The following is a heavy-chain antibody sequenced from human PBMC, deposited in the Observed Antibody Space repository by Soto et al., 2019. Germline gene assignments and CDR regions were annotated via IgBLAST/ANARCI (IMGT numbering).Heavy chain of an antibody. Sequence: PSETLSLTCAVSGGSISSGGYSWSWIRQPPGKGLEWIGYIYHSGSTYYNPSLKSRVTISVDTSKNQFSLKLSSVTAADTAVYYCAKTSRIDSRAQRTPVPVSS. CDR1: GGSISSGGYS. V-gene: IGHV4-30-2*01. CDR3: AKTSRIDS. CDR2: IYHSGST. D-gene: IGHD6-6*01. J-gene: IGHJ5*01.